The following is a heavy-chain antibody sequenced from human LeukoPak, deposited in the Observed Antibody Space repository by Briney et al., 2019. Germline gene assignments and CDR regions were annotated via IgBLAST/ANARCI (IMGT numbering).Heavy chain of an antibody. V-gene: IGHV1-2*04. CDR1: GYTFTGYY. CDR2: INPNSGGT. CDR3: ARDRGDGGPNFWFDP. J-gene: IGHJ5*02. D-gene: IGHD3-10*01. Sequence: ASVKVSCKASGYTFTGYYMHWVRQAPGQGLEWVGWINPNSGGTNYAQKFQGWVTMTRDTSISTAYMELSRLRSEDTAVYYCARDRGDGGPNFWFDPWGQGTLVTVSS.